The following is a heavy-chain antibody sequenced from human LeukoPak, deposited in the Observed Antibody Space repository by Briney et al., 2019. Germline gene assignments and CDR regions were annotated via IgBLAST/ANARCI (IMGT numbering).Heavy chain of an antibody. V-gene: IGHV1-18*01. J-gene: IGHJ5*02. CDR2: ISAYNGNT. D-gene: IGHD6-6*01. CDR3: ARAPISSSAGSWFDP. CDR1: GYTFTSYG. Sequence: ASVTVSCKASGYTFTSYGISWVRQAPGQGLEWMGWISAYNGNTNYAQKLQGRVTMTTDTSTSTAYMELRSLRSDDTAVYYCARAPISSSAGSWFDPWGQGTLVTVSS.